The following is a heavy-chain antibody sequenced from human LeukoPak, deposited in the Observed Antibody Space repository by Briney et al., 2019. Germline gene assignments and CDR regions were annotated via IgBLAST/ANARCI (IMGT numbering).Heavy chain of an antibody. J-gene: IGHJ4*02. CDR3: ARRASGYYFDY. Sequence: GASLKISCKGSGYTFTNYWIAWVRQKPGKGLEWMGIIYPGDSDTKYSPSFQGQVAISTDKSISTAYLQWSSLKASDTAMYYCARRASGYYFDYWGQGTLVTVSS. D-gene: IGHD3-22*01. V-gene: IGHV5-51*01. CDR2: IYPGDSDT. CDR1: GYTFTNYW.